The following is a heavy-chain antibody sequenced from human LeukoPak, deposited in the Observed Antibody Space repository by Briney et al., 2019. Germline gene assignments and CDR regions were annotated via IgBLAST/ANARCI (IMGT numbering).Heavy chain of an antibody. CDR3: AIFSGWLPASP. J-gene: IGHJ5*02. CDR1: GFTFSSYS. V-gene: IGHV3-21*01. Sequence: GGSLRLSCAASGFTFSSYSMNWVRQAPGKGLEWVSSISSSSSYIYYADSVKGRFTISRDNAKNSLYLQMNSLRAEDTAVYYCAIFSGWLPASPWGQGTLVTVSS. CDR2: ISSSSSYI. D-gene: IGHD6-19*01.